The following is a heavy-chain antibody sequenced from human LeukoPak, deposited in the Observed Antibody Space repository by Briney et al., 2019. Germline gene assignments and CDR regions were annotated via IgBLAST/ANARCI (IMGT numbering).Heavy chain of an antibody. CDR1: GGSFSGYY. J-gene: IGHJ4*02. Sequence: PSETLSLTCAVYGGSFSGYYWSWIRQSPGKGPEWIGEINHSGSTNYNPSLKSRVTISVDTSKNRFSLKLSSVTAADTAVYYCARDEEVRGVIYDYWGQGTLVTVSS. CDR3: ARDEEVRGVIYDY. V-gene: IGHV4-34*01. D-gene: IGHD3-10*01. CDR2: INHSGST.